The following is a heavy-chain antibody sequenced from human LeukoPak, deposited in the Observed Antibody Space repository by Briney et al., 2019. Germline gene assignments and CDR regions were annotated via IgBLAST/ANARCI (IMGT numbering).Heavy chain of an antibody. CDR2: IYSAGST. Sequence: PGGSLRLSCAASGFTVSSNSMTLVRQTPGKGLEWVSLIYSAGSTNYADSVKGRFTISRHNSKNTLYLQMNSLRAEDTAVYYCARMEDGYNPQGLNAFDIWGQGTMVTVSS. V-gene: IGHV3-53*04. D-gene: IGHD5-24*01. CDR1: GFTVSSNS. J-gene: IGHJ3*02. CDR3: ARMEDGYNPQGLNAFDI.